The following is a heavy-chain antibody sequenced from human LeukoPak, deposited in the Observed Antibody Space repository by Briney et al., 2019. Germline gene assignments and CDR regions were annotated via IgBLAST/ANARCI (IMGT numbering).Heavy chain of an antibody. D-gene: IGHD5-24*01. CDR3: ARGGWLQSHGLDY. CDR2: INPSGTST. J-gene: IGHJ4*02. Sequence: GASVKVSCKASGYTFTSHYMHWVRRAPGQGLEWMGLINPSGTSTIYAEKFQGRIIMTRDMSTNTVYMELSSLRSEDTAIYYCARGGWLQSHGLDYWGQGTLVTVSS. CDR1: GYTFTSHY. V-gene: IGHV1-46*01.